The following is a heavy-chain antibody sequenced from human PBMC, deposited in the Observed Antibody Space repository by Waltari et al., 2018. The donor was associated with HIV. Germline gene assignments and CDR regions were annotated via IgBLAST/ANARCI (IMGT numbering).Heavy chain of an antibody. CDR2: IYSGGST. Sequence: EVQLVESGGGLVQPGGSLRLSCAASGFTVSSNYMSWVGQAPGKGLEWVSVIYSGGSTYYADSVKGRFTISRDNSKNTLYLQMNSLRAEDTAVYYCARANTYYYDTLGGYFDLWGRGTLVTVSS. D-gene: IGHD3-22*01. CDR1: GFTVSSNY. CDR3: ARANTYYYDTLGGYFDL. J-gene: IGHJ2*01. V-gene: IGHV3-66*02.